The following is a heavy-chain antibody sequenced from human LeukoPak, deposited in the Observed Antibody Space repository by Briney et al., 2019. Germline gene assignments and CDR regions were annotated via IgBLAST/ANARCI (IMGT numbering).Heavy chain of an antibody. Sequence: SETLSLTCTVSGGSISSYYWSWIRQPPGKGLEWIGYIYYSGSTNYNPSLKSRVTISVDTSKNQFSLKLSSVTAADTAVYYCAREGGSSSSGGFDYWGQGTLVTVSS. CDR1: GGSISSYY. CDR2: IYYSGST. CDR3: AREGGSSSSGGFDY. V-gene: IGHV4-59*01. J-gene: IGHJ4*02. D-gene: IGHD6-6*01.